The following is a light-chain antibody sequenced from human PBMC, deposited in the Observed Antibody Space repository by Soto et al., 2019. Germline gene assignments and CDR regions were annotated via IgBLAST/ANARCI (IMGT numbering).Light chain of an antibody. CDR3: QQYNNWWT. Sequence: EIVMTQSPATLSVSPGERATLSCRASQSVSSNLAWYQQKPGQAPRLLIYGASTRATGIPARFSGSGSGTEFPLTISSLQAEDFAVYYRQQYNNWWTFGQGTKVDIK. CDR1: QSVSSN. J-gene: IGKJ1*01. V-gene: IGKV3-15*01. CDR2: GAS.